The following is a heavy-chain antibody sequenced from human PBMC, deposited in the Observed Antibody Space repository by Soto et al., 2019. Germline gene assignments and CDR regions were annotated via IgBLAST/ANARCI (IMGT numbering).Heavy chain of an antibody. D-gene: IGHD3-10*01. J-gene: IGHJ5*02. CDR1: GYTFTSYG. Sequence: QVQLVQSGAEVKKPGASVKVSCKASGYTFTSYGISWVRQAPGQGLEWIGWISAYNGNTNYAQKLQGRVTMTTDTSTSTAYMELRSLRSDDTAVYYCARDADYYYVSGSDNRFDPWGQGTLVTVSS. V-gene: IGHV1-18*01. CDR2: ISAYNGNT. CDR3: ARDADYYYVSGSDNRFDP.